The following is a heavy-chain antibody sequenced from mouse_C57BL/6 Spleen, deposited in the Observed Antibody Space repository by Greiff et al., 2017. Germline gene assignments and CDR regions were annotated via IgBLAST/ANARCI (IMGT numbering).Heavy chain of an antibody. CDR2: ISDGGSYT. V-gene: IGHV5-4*03. CDR3: ARGGYYDYDRYYAMDY. D-gene: IGHD2-4*01. Sequence: EVKVEESGGGLVKPGGSLKLSCAASGFTFSSYAMSWVRQTPEKRLEWVATISDGGSYTYYPDNVKGRFTISRDNAKNNLYLQMSHLKSEDTAMYYCARGGYYDYDRYYAMDYWGQGTSVTVSS. J-gene: IGHJ4*01. CDR1: GFTFSSYA.